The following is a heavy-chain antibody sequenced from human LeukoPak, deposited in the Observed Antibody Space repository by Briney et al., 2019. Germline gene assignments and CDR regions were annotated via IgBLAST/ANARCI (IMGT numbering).Heavy chain of an antibody. D-gene: IGHD3-9*01. CDR2: ITSSRRYI. V-gene: IGHV3-21*04. J-gene: IGHJ6*03. CDR1: GFTFSSYH. Sequence: PGGSLRLSWAASGFTFSSYHMNWVRQAPGKGREWVSSITSSRRYIYYADSVKGRFTISRDNAKNSLYLQMNSLRAEDTAVYYCARGTYYDILTGYLTYYYYYMDVWGKGTTVTISS. CDR3: ARGTYYDILTGYLTYYYYYMDV.